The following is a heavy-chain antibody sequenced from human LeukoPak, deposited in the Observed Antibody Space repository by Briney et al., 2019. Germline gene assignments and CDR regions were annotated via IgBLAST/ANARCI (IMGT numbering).Heavy chain of an antibody. J-gene: IGHJ4*02. CDR1: GYTFTNYG. Sequence: ASVKVSCKASGYTFTNYGISWVRQAPGQGLEWMGWISAYNGNTKYAQSLQGRVTMTADTSTTTAYMELRSLTPDDTAVYYCARDSYYYDTYYFDYWGQGTLVTVSS. CDR3: ARDSYYYDTYYFDY. V-gene: IGHV1-18*01. D-gene: IGHD3-22*01. CDR2: ISAYNGNT.